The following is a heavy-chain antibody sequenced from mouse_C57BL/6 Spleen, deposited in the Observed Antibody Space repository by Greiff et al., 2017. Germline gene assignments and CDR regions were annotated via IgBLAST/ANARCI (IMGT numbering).Heavy chain of an antibody. CDR2: IDSSDSYT. D-gene: IGHD2-10*02. J-gene: IGHJ2*01. CDR3: ARRYGNYFDY. Sequence: QVQLQQPGAELVKPGASVKLSCKASGYTFTSYWMQWVKQRPGQGLEWIGEIDSSDSYTNYNQKFKGKATLTVDTSSSTAYMQLSSLTSEDSAVYYCARRYGNYFDYWGQGTTLTVSS. V-gene: IGHV1-50*01. CDR1: GYTFTSYW.